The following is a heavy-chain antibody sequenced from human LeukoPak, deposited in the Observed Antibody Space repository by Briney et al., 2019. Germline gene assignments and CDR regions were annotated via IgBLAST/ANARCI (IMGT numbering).Heavy chain of an antibody. D-gene: IGHD3-22*01. Sequence: ASVKVSCKASGYILTSYYMYWVRQAPGQGLEWMRIINPSGGSIRYAQKFQGRVTMTRDASTSTVYMELSSLRSEDTAVYYCARGRNYYDSSGYYYEGDAFDIWGQGTMVTVSS. CDR1: GYILTSYY. J-gene: IGHJ3*02. V-gene: IGHV1-46*01. CDR3: ARGRNYYDSSGYYYEGDAFDI. CDR2: INPSGGSI.